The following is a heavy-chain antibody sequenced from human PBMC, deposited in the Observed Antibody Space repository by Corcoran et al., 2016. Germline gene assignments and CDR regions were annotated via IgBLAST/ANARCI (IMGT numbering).Heavy chain of an antibody. CDR3: AKEPDQYGMDV. Sequence: QVQLVESGGGVVQPGRSLRLSCAASGFTFSSYGMHWVRQAPGKGLEWVAVISYDGSNKYYADSVKGRFTISRDNSKNTLYLQMNSLRAEDTAVYYCAKEPDQYGMDVWGQGTTVTVSS. CDR2: ISYDGSNK. J-gene: IGHJ6*02. V-gene: IGHV3-30*18. CDR1: GFTFSSYG. D-gene: IGHD2-2*01.